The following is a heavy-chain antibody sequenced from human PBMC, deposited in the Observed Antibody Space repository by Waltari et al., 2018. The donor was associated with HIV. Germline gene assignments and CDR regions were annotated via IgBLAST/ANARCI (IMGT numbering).Heavy chain of an antibody. J-gene: IGHJ4*02. Sequence: QVQLVQSGAEVRKAGASVKFSCRASGYTLTSNDINWVRQATGQGLEWMGWMNPNTGKTGYAQKFQGRVTMTRNTSISTAYLQLSSLRSEDTAIYYCARISERVSRFAYWGQGTLVTVSS. V-gene: IGHV1-8*01. CDR2: MNPNTGKT. CDR1: GYTLTSND. D-gene: IGHD3-3*01. CDR3: ARISERVSRFAY.